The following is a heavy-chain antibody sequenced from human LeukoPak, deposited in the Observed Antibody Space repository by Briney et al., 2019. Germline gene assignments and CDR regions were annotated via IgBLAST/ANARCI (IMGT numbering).Heavy chain of an antibody. CDR1: GYTFTSYG. V-gene: IGHV1-18*01. Sequence: ASVKVSCKASGYTFTSYGISWVRQAPGQGLEWIGWISAYNGNTNYAQKLQGRVTMTTDTSTSTACMELRSLRSDDTAVYYCARDVLNYYDSSGYPVFDYWGQGTLVTVSS. CDR2: ISAYNGNT. CDR3: ARDVLNYYDSSGYPVFDY. D-gene: IGHD3-22*01. J-gene: IGHJ4*02.